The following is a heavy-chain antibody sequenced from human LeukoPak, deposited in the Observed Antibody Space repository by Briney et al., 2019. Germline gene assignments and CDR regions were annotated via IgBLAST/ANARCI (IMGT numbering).Heavy chain of an antibody. CDR3: AAGRYDFWSGYHYGMDV. Sequence: GASVKVSCKASGFTFTSSAMQWVRQARGQRLEWVGWIVVGSGNTNYAQKFQERVTITRDMSTSTAYMELSSLRSEDTAVYYCAAGRYDFWSGYHYGMDVWGQGTTVTVSS. D-gene: IGHD3-3*01. CDR2: IVVGSGNT. J-gene: IGHJ6*02. V-gene: IGHV1-58*02. CDR1: GFTFTSSA.